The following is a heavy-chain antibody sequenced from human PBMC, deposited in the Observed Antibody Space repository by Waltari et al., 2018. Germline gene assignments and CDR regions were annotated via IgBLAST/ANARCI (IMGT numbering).Heavy chain of an antibody. CDR1: GYSISSGYY. CDR2: IYHSGST. CDR3: ARHQRTRTTVAFDY. J-gene: IGHJ4*02. V-gene: IGHV4-38-2*01. Sequence: QVQLQESGPGLVKPSETLSLTCAVSGYSISSGYYWGWIRQPPGKGLEWIGSIYHSGSTYYNPSLKSRVTISVDTSKNQFSLKLSSVTAADTAVYYCARHQRTRTTVAFDYWGQGTLVTVSS. D-gene: IGHD4-17*01.